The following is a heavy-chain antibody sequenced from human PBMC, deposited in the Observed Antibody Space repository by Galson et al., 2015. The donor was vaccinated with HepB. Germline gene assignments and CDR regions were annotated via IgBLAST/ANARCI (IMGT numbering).Heavy chain of an antibody. J-gene: IGHJ6*02. CDR2: IWYDGSNK. V-gene: IGHV3-33*01. D-gene: IGHD4-11*01. CDR3: ARGDYSNIYGMDV. CDR1: GFTFSSYG. Sequence: SLRLSCAASGFTFSSYGMHWVRQAPGKGLEWVAVIWYDGSNKYYADSVKGRFTISRDNSKNTLYLQMNSLRAEDTAVYHCARGDYSNIYGMDVWGQGTTVTVSS.